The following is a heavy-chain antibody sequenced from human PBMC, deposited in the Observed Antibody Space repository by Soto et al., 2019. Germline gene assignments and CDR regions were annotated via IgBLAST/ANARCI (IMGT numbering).Heavy chain of an antibody. Sequence: SETLSLTCAVSGGSISNYHWSWIRQAPGKGLEWIGYIYYTGSTNYNPSLKSRATISLDTSKKQFSLKLSSVTAADTAVYYCARERLVPNCFDPWGQGTLVTVSS. J-gene: IGHJ5*02. V-gene: IGHV4-59*01. CDR2: IYYTGST. CDR3: ARERLVPNCFDP. CDR1: GGSISNYH. D-gene: IGHD6-19*01.